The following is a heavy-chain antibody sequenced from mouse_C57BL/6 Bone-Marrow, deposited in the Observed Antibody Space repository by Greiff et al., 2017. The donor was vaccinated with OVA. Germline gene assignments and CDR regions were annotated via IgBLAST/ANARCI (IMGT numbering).Heavy chain of an antibody. CDR3: ARHPSRTGTGNG. CDR2: ISSGGSYT. J-gene: IGHJ3*01. CDR1: GFTFSSYG. D-gene: IGHD4-1*01. Sequence: EVKLMESGGDLVKPGGSLKLSCEASGFTFSSYGMSWVRQTPDKRLEWVATISSGGSYTYYPDSVKGRFTISRDKAKNTLYLQMSSLKTEDTAMYYCARHPSRTGTGNGWGQGTLVTVSA. V-gene: IGHV5-6*01.